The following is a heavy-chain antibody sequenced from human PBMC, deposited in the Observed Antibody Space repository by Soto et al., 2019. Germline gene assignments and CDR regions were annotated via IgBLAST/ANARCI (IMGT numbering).Heavy chain of an antibody. J-gene: IGHJ4*02. Sequence: ASVKVSCKASGDTFNRCTMNWVRHAPGQRLEWMGWINPDNGNTKSSQKFQDRVIITRDTSASTAYTDLSSLKASDTAMYYCARLDSGSYSRSHPDNFDFWGQGTHVTVSS. V-gene: IGHV1-3*01. CDR1: GDTFNRCT. CDR3: ARLDSGSYSRSHPDNFDF. CDR2: INPDNGNT. D-gene: IGHD1-26*01.